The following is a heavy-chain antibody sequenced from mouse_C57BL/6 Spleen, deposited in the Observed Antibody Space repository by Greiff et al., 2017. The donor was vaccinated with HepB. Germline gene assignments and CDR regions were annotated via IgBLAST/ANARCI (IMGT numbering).Heavy chain of an antibody. J-gene: IGHJ1*03. V-gene: IGHV5-16*01. CDR2: INYDGSST. CDR3: ARDPGITTYWYFDV. Sequence: EVKVVESEGGLVQPGSSMKLSCTASGFTFSDYYMAWVRQVPEKGLEWVANINYDGSSTYYLDSLKSRFIISRDNAKNILYLQMSSLKSEDTATYYCARDPGITTYWYFDVWGTGTTVTVSS. CDR1: GFTFSDYY. D-gene: IGHD1-1*01.